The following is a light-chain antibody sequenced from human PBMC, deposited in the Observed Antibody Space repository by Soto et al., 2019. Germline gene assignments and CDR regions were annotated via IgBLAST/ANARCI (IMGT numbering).Light chain of an antibody. CDR2: DAS. CDR1: QIVSSY. J-gene: IGKJ4*01. V-gene: IGKV3-11*01. Sequence: EIVLTQSPATLSLSPGERATLSCRASQIVSSYLAWYQQKPGQAPRLLIYDASNTATGIPARFSGSGSGTDFTLTISSLEPEDFAVYYCQQRSNWPLLTFGGGTKVDIK. CDR3: QQRSNWPLLT.